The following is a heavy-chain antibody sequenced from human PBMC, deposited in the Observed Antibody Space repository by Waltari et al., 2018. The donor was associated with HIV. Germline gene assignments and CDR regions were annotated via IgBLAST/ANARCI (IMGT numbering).Heavy chain of an antibody. CDR1: GFIFTDFA. J-gene: IGHJ3*01. D-gene: IGHD3-10*01. V-gene: IGHV3-23*01. Sequence: QLLESGGGLVEPGGSLRLSCAASGFIFTDFAMDWVRQAPGKGLEWVSAFVVGGETFYADSVKGRFTISRDNSKNTLYLQMNSLRADDAAVYYCVKDSGRAADVFDLWGQGTMVTVSS. CDR3: VKDSGRAADVFDL. CDR2: FVVGGET.